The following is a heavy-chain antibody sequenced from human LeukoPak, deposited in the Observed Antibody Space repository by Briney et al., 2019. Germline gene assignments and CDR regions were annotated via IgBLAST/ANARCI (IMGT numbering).Heavy chain of an antibody. J-gene: IGHJ3*02. CDR1: GYTFTGYI. D-gene: IGHD3-10*01. V-gene: IGHV1-2*02. CDR3: ARRRGRLVINDVLHI. CDR2: INPNNGDT. Sequence: GASVKVSCRASGYTFTGYIIHWVRQAPGQGLDWMGWINPNNGDTSYAQKFQGRLTMTRDTSISTAYMELSRLRSDDTALYYCARRRGRLVINDVLHIWGQGTSVTVSS.